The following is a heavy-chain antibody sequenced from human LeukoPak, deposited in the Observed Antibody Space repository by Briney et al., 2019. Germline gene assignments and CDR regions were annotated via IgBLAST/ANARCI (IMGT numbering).Heavy chain of an antibody. Sequence: SGTLSLTCLVSGGSITSYHWTWIRQPAGKGLQWIGQIHTSGSTNYNPYLKSRVAMSVDTSKNQFSLDLSSVTAADTAVYYCAGRAQTTGWSFDYWGQGALVTVSS. CDR3: AGRAQTTGWSFDY. D-gene: IGHD6-19*01. CDR1: GGSITSYH. J-gene: IGHJ4*02. V-gene: IGHV4-4*07. CDR2: IHTSGST.